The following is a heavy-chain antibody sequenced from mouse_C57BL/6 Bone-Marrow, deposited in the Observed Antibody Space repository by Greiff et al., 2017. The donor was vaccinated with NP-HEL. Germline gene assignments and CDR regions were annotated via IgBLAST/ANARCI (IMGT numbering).Heavy chain of an antibody. CDR3: ARQDGYYEEYFDY. V-gene: IGHV5-12*01. J-gene: IGHJ2*01. CDR1: GFTFSDYY. Sequence: EVQVVESGGGLVQPGGSLKLSCAASGFTFSDYYMYWVRQTPEKRLEWVAYISNGGGSTYYPDTVKGRFPISRDNAKNTLYLQMSRLKSEDTAMYYCARQDGYYEEYFDYWGQGTTLTVSS. D-gene: IGHD2-3*01. CDR2: ISNGGGST.